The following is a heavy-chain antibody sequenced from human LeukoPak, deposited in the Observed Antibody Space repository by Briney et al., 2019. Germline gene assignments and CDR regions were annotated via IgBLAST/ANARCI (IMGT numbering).Heavy chain of an antibody. CDR2: MNPNSGNT. J-gene: IGHJ6*03. Sequence: ASVKVSCKASGYTFTSYDINWVRQATGQGLEWMGWMNPNSGNTGYAQKFQGRVTITRNTSISTAYMELSSLRSEDTAVYYCARETARLGYCSSTSCYTVNYYYYMDVWAKGPRSPSP. V-gene: IGHV1-8*03. CDR1: GYTFTSYD. D-gene: IGHD2-2*02. CDR3: ARETARLGYCSSTSCYTVNYYYYMDV.